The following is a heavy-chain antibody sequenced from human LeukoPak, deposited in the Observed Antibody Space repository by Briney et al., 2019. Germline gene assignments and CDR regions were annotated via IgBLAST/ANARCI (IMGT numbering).Heavy chain of an antibody. CDR1: GGSISSSSYY. CDR2: IYYSGST. J-gene: IGHJ3*02. D-gene: IGHD4-23*01. CDR3: ARLDGSAKATVVTLGAFDI. V-gene: IGHV4-39*01. Sequence: SETLSLTCTVSGGSISSSSYYWGWIRQPPGKGLEWIGSIYYSGSTYYNPSLKSRVTISVDTSKNQFSLKLSSVTAADTAVYYRARLDGSAKATVVTLGAFDIWGQGTMVTVSS.